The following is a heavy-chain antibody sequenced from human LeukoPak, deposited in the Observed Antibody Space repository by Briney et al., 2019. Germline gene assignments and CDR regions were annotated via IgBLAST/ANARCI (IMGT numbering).Heavy chain of an antibody. CDR1: GYSISSGYY. CDR2: IYHSGST. D-gene: IGHD3-10*01. Sequence: NSSETLSLTCTVSGYSISSGYYWGWIQQPPGKGLEWIGSIYHSGSTYYNPSLKSRVTISVDTSKNQFSLKLSSVTAADTAVYYCARVSGFGELLPFDYWGQGTLVTVSS. J-gene: IGHJ4*02. V-gene: IGHV4-38-2*02. CDR3: ARVSGFGELLPFDY.